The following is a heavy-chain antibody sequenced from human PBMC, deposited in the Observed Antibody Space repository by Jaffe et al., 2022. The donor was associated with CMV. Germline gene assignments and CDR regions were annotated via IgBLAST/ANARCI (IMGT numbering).Heavy chain of an antibody. Sequence: EVQLVQSGAEVKKPGESLKISCKGSGYSFTSYWIGWVRQMPGKGLEWMGIIYPGDSDTRYSPSFQGQVTISADKSISTAYLQWSSLKASDTAMYYCARQWGGGDSSWYYYYYYMDVWGKGTTVTVSS. CDR2: IYPGDSDT. J-gene: IGHJ6*03. CDR3: ARQWGGGDSSWYYYYYYMDV. D-gene: IGHD6-13*01. CDR1: GYSFTSYW. V-gene: IGHV5-51*01.